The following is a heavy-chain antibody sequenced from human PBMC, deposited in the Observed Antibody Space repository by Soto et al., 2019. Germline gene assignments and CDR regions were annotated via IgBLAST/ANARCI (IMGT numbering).Heavy chain of an antibody. CDR3: AREMHNHFDF. J-gene: IGHJ4*02. CDR2: IYSRGST. V-gene: IGHV4-31*03. Sequence: PSETLSLTCTVSGFSISSGDYSWGWIRQLQGKGVEWIGNIYSRGSTSYNPPLTSRVNISEDTSKHQFSLKLSYVTAADKAVYYCAREMHNHFDFWGQGTLVTVSS. CDR1: GFSISSGDYS.